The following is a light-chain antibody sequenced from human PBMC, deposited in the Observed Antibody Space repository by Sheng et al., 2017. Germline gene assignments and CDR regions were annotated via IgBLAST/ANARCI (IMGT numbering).Light chain of an antibody. CDR2: VL. CDR3: AVWDDTLYGV. CDR1: NSNIGSNT. V-gene: IGLV1-44*01. J-gene: IGLJ2*01. Sequence: QSVLTQPPSASGTPGQRVTISCSGSNSNIGSNTVNWYQQLPRNGPQTSSSIVLISGPQGSRRRFSGSKSGTSASLAISGLQSEDEADYYCAVWDDTLYGVFGGGTKLTVL.